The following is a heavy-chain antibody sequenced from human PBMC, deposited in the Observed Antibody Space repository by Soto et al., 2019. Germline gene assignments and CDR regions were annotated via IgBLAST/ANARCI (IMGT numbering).Heavy chain of an antibody. CDR2: ITSDGSST. CDR3: ARGIEHYYGSSGYYHFDY. J-gene: IGHJ4*02. D-gene: IGHD3-22*01. V-gene: IGHV3-74*01. Sequence: GGSLRPSCAGSGFTFSSYWMHWVRQAPGKGLVWVSRITSDGSSTRYADSVKGRFSISRDNAKNTLYLQMNGLRAEDTAMYYCARGIEHYYGSSGYYHFDYWGQGTLVTVSS. CDR1: GFTFSSYW.